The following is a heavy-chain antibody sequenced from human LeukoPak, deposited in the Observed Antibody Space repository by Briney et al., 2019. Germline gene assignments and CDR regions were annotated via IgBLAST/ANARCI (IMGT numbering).Heavy chain of an antibody. CDR2: ISSSSSYI. V-gene: IGHV3-21*01. CDR1: GFTLSSYS. J-gene: IGHJ5*02. Sequence: GGSLRLSCAASGFTLSSYSMNWVRHAPGRGLEWVSSISSSSSYIYYADSVKGRFTISRDKAKNSLYLQMNSLRAEDTAVYYCARGDRTLEFEAVIGRASVWFDPWGQGTLVTVSS. CDR3: ARGDRTLEFEAVIGRASVWFDP. D-gene: IGHD2-2*01.